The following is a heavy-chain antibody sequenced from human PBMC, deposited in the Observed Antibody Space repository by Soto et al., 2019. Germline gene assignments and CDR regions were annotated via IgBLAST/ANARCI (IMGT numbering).Heavy chain of an antibody. D-gene: IGHD1-26*01. V-gene: IGHV1-2*04. J-gene: IGHJ6*02. CDR1: GYTFNGYY. Sequence: ASVKVSCKASGYTFNGYYVHWVRQAPGQGLEWMGWINPNSGGTNSAQKFQGWVAMTRDTSISTAYLELSRLRSDDTAVYYCARALVGDTRYHYCGMDVWGQGTTVTVYS. CDR2: INPNSGGT. CDR3: ARALVGDTRYHYCGMDV.